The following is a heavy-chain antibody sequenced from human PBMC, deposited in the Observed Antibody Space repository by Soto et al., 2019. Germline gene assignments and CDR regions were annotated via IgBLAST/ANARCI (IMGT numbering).Heavy chain of an antibody. CDR3: ARDLYSSSARYFDY. CDR1: GFTFSSYS. V-gene: IGHV3-21*01. D-gene: IGHD6-6*01. Sequence: EVQLVESGGGLVKPGGSLRLSCAASGFTFSSYSMNWVRRAPGKGLGWVSSISSSSSYIYYADSVKGRFTISRDNAKNSLYLQMNSLRAEDTAVYYCARDLYSSSARYFDYWGQGTLVTVSS. CDR2: ISSSSSYI. J-gene: IGHJ4*02.